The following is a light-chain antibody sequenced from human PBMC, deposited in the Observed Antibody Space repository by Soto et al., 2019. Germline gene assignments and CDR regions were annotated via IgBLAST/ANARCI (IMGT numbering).Light chain of an antibody. V-gene: IGKV1-33*01. CDR1: HDITSY. CDR2: DAS. CDR3: QQCDYLPI. Sequence: DIQMTQSPSSLSASVGDRLTITCQASHDITSYLNWYQHKPGKAPKLLIYDASILEAGVPPRFSGSGSGTDFPLTISGLQPEDVATYYCQQCDYLPIFGPGTTVDFK. J-gene: IGKJ3*01.